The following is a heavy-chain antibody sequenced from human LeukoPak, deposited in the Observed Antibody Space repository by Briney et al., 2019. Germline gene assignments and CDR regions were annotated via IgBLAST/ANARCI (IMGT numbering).Heavy chain of an antibody. CDR1: GYTFTSYD. CDR3: ARGVEVTPWGYYGMDV. J-gene: IGHJ6*02. V-gene: IGHV1-8*01. Sequence: GASVKVSCKASGYTFTSYDINWVRQATGQGLEWMGWMNPNSGNTGYAQKFQGRVTMTRNTSVSTAYMELSSLRSEDTAVYYCARGVEVTPWGYYGMDVWGQGTTVTVSS. CDR2: MNPNSGNT. D-gene: IGHD4-23*01.